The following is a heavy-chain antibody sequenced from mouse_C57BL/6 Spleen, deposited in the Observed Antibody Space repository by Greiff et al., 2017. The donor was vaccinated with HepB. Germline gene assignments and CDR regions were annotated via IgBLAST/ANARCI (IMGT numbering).Heavy chain of an antibody. CDR1: GFTFSSYT. J-gene: IGHJ2*01. Sequence: EVNVVESGGGLVKPGGSLKLSCAASGFTFSSYTMSWVRQTPEKRLEWVATISGGGGNTYYPDSVKGRFTISRDNAKNTLYLQMSSLRSDDTALYYCARQSYYSNYRYFDYWGQGTTLTVSS. V-gene: IGHV5-9*01. CDR2: ISGGGGNT. CDR3: ARQSYYSNYRYFDY. D-gene: IGHD2-5*01.